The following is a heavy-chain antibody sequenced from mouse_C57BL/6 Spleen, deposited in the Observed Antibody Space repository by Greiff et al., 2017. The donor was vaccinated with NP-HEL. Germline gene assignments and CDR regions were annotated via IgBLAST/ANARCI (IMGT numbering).Heavy chain of an antibody. CDR1: GFTFSSYT. Sequence: EVHLVESGGGLVKPGGSLKLSCAASGFTFSSYTMSWVRQTPEKRLEWVATISGGGGNTYYPDSVKGRFTISRDNAKNTLYLQMSSLRSEDTALYYCARHDGYGNYWYFDVWGTGTTVTVSS. J-gene: IGHJ1*03. CDR2: ISGGGGNT. V-gene: IGHV5-9*01. CDR3: ARHDGYGNYWYFDV. D-gene: IGHD2-1*01.